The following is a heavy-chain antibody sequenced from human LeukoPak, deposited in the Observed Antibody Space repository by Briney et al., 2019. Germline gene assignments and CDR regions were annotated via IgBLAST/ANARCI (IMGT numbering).Heavy chain of an antibody. CDR3: ARGARLIAAAGTWNYFDY. Sequence: SETLSLTCTVSGGSISSSSYYWGWLRQPPGKGLEWIGSIYYSGSTYYNPSLKSRVTISVDTSKNQFSLKLSSVTAADTAVYYCARGARLIAAAGTWNYFDYWGQGTLVTVSS. J-gene: IGHJ4*02. CDR1: GGSISSSSYY. D-gene: IGHD6-13*01. V-gene: IGHV4-39*07. CDR2: IYYSGST.